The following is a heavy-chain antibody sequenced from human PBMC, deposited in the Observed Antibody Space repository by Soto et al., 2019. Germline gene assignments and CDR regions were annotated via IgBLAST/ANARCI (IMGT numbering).Heavy chain of an antibody. J-gene: IGHJ4*02. CDR1: SGSFGTIDYY. CDR3: RALGGVRNIVPGLAF. CDR2: IYYSGGTT. V-gene: IGHV4-39*01. Sequence: SEILCLPCTVLSGSFGTIDYYWGWIRQSPGKGLEWIGSIYYSGGTTYYNPSLKSRDTISLDTSKSQFFLKLNSATAADTAKKFFRALGGVRNIVPGLAFWGKGSVVPVSS. D-gene: IGHD3-3*02.